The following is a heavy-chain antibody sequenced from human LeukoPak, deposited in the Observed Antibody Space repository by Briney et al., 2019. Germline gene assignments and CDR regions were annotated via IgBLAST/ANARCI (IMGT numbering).Heavy chain of an antibody. V-gene: IGHV3-66*01. CDR1: GFPFSSYA. D-gene: IGHD1-26*01. J-gene: IGHJ4*02. CDR3: ARRSGEGYFDC. Sequence: GGSLRLSCAASGFPFSSYAMTWVRQAPGKGLEWLSVIYSGGDTYYADSVKGRFTISRDNSKNTLYLQMNSLRAEDTAVYYCARRSGEGYFDCWGQGTPVTVSS. CDR2: IYSGGDT.